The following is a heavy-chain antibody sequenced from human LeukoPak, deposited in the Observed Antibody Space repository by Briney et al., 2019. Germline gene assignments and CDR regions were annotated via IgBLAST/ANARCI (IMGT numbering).Heavy chain of an antibody. CDR1: GFTFSSYA. J-gene: IGHJ4*02. CDR2: ISYDGSNK. D-gene: IGHD3-10*01. Sequence: GRSLRLSCAASGFTFSSYAMHWVRQAPGKGLEWVAVISYDGSNKYYADSVKGRFTISRDNAKNTLYLQMNSLRAEDTAVYYCARDMRVVRGVPDYWGQGTLVTVSS. CDR3: ARDMRVVRGVPDY. V-gene: IGHV3-30*04.